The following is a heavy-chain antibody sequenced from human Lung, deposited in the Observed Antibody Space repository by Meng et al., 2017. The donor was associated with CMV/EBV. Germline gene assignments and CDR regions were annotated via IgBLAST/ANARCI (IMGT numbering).Heavy chain of an antibody. V-gene: IGHV4-4*02. CDR1: GGSISSSNW. D-gene: IGHD6-19*01. CDR2: IYHSGST. J-gene: IGHJ4*02. Sequence: GPWRDSGPGLGQPSGTLALTCAVSGGSISSSNWWSWVRQPPGKGLEWIGEIYHSGSTNYNPSLKSRVTISVDKSKNQFSLKLSSVTAADTAVYYCASFPPPGKQWLVTDYWGQGTLVTSPQ. CDR3: ASFPPPGKQWLVTDY.